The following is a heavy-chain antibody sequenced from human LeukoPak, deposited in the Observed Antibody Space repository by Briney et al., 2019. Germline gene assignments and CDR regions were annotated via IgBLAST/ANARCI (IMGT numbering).Heavy chain of an antibody. CDR1: GDSINSGHY. V-gene: IGHV4-38-2*01. J-gene: IGHJ3*02. CDR3: ARNVTMVLPGQGAFDI. Sequence: SETLSLTCGVSGDSINSGHYWGWIRQPPGKGLEWIGSMYHSGSTYYNPSLKSRVTISIDTSKNQFSLKLRSVTAADTAVYFCARNVTMVLPGQGAFDIWGQGTMVTVSS. D-gene: IGHD4/OR15-4a*01. CDR2: MYHSGST.